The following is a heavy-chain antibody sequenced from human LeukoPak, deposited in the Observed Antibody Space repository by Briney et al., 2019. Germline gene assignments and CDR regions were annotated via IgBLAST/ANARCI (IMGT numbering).Heavy chain of an antibody. D-gene: IGHD5-12*01. Sequence: SETLSLTCSVSGDSISSGSYYWSWIRQPAGKGLEWIGRIYTSGSTNYIPSLKSRLTISVDTSKNQFSLRLSSVTAADTAVYYCARDVDIVATSWFDPWGQGTLVTVSS. CDR2: IYTSGST. J-gene: IGHJ5*02. V-gene: IGHV4-61*02. CDR3: ARDVDIVATSWFDP. CDR1: GDSISSGSYY.